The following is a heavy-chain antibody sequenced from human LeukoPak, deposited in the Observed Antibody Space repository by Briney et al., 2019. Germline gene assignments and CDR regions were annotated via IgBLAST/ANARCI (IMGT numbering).Heavy chain of an antibody. CDR1: GYTFPSYD. CDR3: ARAISKDAEYFQH. V-gene: IGHV1-18*01. Sequence: ASVKVSCKASGYTFPSYDINWVRQATGQGLEWMGWISAYNGNTNYAQKLQGRVTMTTDTSTSTAYMELRSLRSDDTAVYYCARAISKDAEYFQHWGQGTLVTVSS. J-gene: IGHJ1*01. CDR2: ISAYNGNT.